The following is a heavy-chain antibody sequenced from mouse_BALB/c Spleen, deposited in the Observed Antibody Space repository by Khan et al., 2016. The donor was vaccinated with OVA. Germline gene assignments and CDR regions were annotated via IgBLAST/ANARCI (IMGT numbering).Heavy chain of an antibody. CDR1: GFTFSPYS. D-gene: IGHD4-1*01. Sequence: EVELVESGGDLVKSGGSLKLSCAASGFTFSPYSMSWVRQTPDKRLEWVATISSDVDYTYYPDSVKGRFNIARDNATNTLYLQMSSLKSEDTAIYYCATHLTGSFAYWGQGTLVTVSA. V-gene: IGHV5-6*02. CDR3: ATHLTGSFAY. J-gene: IGHJ3*01. CDR2: ISSDVDYT.